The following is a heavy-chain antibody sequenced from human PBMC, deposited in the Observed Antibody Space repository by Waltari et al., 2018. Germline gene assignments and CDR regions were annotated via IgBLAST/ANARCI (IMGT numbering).Heavy chain of an antibody. Sequence: QVQLVQSGAEVKKPGSSVKVSCKASGGTFSSYAISWVRQAPGQGLEWMGGIIPIFGTANYAQKVQGRVTITADESTSTAYMELSSLRSEDTAVYYCALWDYDFWSGYYIYYYYYGMDVWGQGTTVTVSS. CDR1: GGTFSSYA. CDR3: ALWDYDFWSGYYIYYYYYGMDV. J-gene: IGHJ6*02. D-gene: IGHD3-3*01. V-gene: IGHV1-69*13. CDR2: IIPIFGTA.